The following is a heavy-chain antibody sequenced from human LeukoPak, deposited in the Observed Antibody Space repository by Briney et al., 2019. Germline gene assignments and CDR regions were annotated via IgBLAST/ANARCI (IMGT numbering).Heavy chain of an antibody. CDR3: ARDQQYYYYMDV. J-gene: IGHJ6*03. V-gene: IGHV4-59*12. CDR2: IYYSGST. CDR1: GGSISSYY. D-gene: IGHD6-13*01. Sequence: SETLSLTCTVSGGSISSYYWSWIRQPPGKGLEWIGYIYYSGSTNYNPSLKSRVTMSVDTSKNQFSLKLSSVTAADTAVYYCARDQQYYYYMDVWGKGTTVTVSS.